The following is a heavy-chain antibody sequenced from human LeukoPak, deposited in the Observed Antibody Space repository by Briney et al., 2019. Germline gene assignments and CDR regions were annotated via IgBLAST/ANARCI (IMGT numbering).Heavy chain of an antibody. CDR1: GFSFSNHG. V-gene: IGHV3-30*03. CDR2: ISYDGSNK. D-gene: IGHD1-26*01. J-gene: IGHJ4*02. CDR3: ARALGSYFDY. Sequence: GGSLRLSCAASGFSFSNHGMHWVRQAPGKGLEWVAFISYDGSNKYYADSVKGRFTISRDNAKNTLYLQMNSLRAEDTAVYYCARALGSYFDYWGQGTLVTVSS.